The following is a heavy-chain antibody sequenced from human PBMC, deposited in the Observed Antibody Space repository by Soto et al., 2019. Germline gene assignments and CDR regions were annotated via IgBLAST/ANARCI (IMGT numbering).Heavy chain of an antibody. Sequence: EVQLVESGGGLVQPGGSLRLSCAASGFTFSTYWMSWVRQAPGKGLEWVANIKQDGSERYYVDSVKGRFTISRDNAKNSLFLQMDSLRAEDTAVYYCARDSGTSDYWGQGTLDTVSS. V-gene: IGHV3-7*01. CDR3: ARDSGTSDY. CDR1: GFTFSTYW. D-gene: IGHD1-1*01. J-gene: IGHJ4*02. CDR2: IKQDGSER.